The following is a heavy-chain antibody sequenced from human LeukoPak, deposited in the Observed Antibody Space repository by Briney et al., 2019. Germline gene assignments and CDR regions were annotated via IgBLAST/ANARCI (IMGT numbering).Heavy chain of an antibody. CDR1: GYTFTCYY. J-gene: IGHJ4*02. Sequence: ASVKVSCKASGYTFTCYYMHWVRQAPGQGLEWMGRINPNSGGTNYAQKFQGRVTMTRDTSISTAYMELSRLRSDDTAVYYCARVVVPAAAFDYWGQGTLVTVSS. D-gene: IGHD2-2*01. CDR3: ARVVVPAAAFDY. V-gene: IGHV1-2*06. CDR2: INPNSGGT.